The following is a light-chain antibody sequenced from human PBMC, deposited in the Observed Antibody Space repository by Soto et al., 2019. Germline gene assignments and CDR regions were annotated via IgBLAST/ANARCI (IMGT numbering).Light chain of an antibody. V-gene: IGLV2-11*01. Sequence: ALTQPPSVSGSPGQSVTISCTGTTSDIGGYKYVSWYQQLPGKAPKLMIFDVTKRPSGVPDRFSGSNSGNTASLTISGLQAEDEAIYYCCSYARTTHVFGTGTKLTVL. CDR2: DVT. J-gene: IGLJ1*01. CDR3: CSYARTTHV. CDR1: TSDIGGYKY.